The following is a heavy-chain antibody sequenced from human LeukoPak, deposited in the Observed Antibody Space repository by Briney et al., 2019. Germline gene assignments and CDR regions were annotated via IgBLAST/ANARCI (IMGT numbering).Heavy chain of an antibody. CDR1: GFTFSSYE. CDR3: ARWYCSSTNCHSYYYGMDV. CDR2: ISNNGDTI. V-gene: IGHV3-48*03. J-gene: IGHJ6*02. D-gene: IGHD2-2*01. Sequence: GGSLRLSCAASGFTFSSYEMNWVRQAPGKGLEWVSFISNNGDTITYVDSVKGRFTISRDNAKNSLYLQMNSLRAEDTAVYYCARWYCSSTNCHSYYYGMDVWGQGTTVTVSS.